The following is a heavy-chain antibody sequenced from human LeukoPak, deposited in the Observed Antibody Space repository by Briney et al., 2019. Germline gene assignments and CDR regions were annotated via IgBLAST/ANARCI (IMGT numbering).Heavy chain of an antibody. CDR2: FDPEDGET. CDR3: ASADPRLYTIRYFEY. V-gene: IGHV1-24*01. Sequence: ASMKVSCKVSGYNFNELSMHWVRQAPRKGLEWMGGFDPEDGETIYAQKFQGRVTMTEDTSTDTAYMELSSLRSEDTAVYYCASADPRLYTIRYFEYWGQGTLVTVSS. D-gene: IGHD3-16*01. J-gene: IGHJ4*02. CDR1: GYNFNELS.